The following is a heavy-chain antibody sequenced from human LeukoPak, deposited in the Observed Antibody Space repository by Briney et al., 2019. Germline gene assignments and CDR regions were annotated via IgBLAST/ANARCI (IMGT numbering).Heavy chain of an antibody. CDR1: GFTFSSYW. J-gene: IGHJ4*02. CDR3: ARDLFRGVNRGDLLG. CDR2: IKQDGSEK. Sequence: GGSLRLSCAASGFTFSSYWMSWVRQAPGKGLEWVANIKQDGSEKYYVDSVKGRFTISRDNAKNSLYLQMNSLRGEDTAVYYCARDLFRGVNRGDLLGWGQGTLVTVSS. D-gene: IGHD3-10*01. V-gene: IGHV3-7*01.